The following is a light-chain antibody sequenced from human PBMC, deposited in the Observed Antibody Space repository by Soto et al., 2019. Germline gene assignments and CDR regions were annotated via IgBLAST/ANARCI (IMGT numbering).Light chain of an antibody. CDR3: QQYNNWPPWT. V-gene: IGKV3-15*01. J-gene: IGKJ4*01. CDR1: QSVSSN. CDR2: GAS. Sequence: EIVMTQSPATLSVSPGERATLSCRASQSVSSNLAWYQQKPGQAPRLLIYGASTRATGIPARFSCSGSGTEFTLTISSLQSEDFAVYYCQQYNNWPPWTFGGGTKVEIK.